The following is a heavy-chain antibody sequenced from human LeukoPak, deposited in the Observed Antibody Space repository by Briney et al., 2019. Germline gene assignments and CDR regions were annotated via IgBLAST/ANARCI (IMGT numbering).Heavy chain of an antibody. Sequence: GGSLRLSCAASGFTFSSYCMSWVRHAPGNGLEWVDNIKQDGSEEYYVDSVKGRFTISRDNAKNSLYLQMNSLRAEDTAVYYCASERTGKVVRYWGQGTLVTVSS. CDR3: ASERTGKVVRY. CDR1: GFTFSSYC. V-gene: IGHV3-7*03. J-gene: IGHJ4*02. CDR2: IKQDGSEE. D-gene: IGHD3-10*01.